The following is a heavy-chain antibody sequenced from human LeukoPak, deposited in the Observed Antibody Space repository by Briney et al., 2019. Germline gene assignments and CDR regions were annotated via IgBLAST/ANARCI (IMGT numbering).Heavy chain of an antibody. CDR3: ARDQLGYCSGGSCSRWLDP. J-gene: IGHJ5*02. CDR1: GYTFTSYG. Sequence: GASVTVSCKASGYTFTSYGVSWVRQAPGQGREWMGWISAYNGNTNYAQKLQGRVTMTTDTSTSTAYMELRSLRSDDTAVYYCARDQLGYCSGGSCSRWLDPWGQGTLVTVSS. V-gene: IGHV1-18*01. CDR2: ISAYNGNT. D-gene: IGHD2-15*01.